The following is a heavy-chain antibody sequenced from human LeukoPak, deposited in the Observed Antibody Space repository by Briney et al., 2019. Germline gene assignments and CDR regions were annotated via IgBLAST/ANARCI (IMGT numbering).Heavy chain of an antibody. V-gene: IGHV1-46*01. D-gene: IGHD3-10*01. Sequence: ASVKVSCKASGGTFSSYAISWVRQAPGRGLEWMGIINPSGGSTSYAQKFQGRVTMTRDTSTTTVYMELSSLRSEDTAVYYCAKVKPMVRGVDYYGLDVWGQGTTVTVSS. CDR3: AKVKPMVRGVDYYGLDV. CDR1: GGTFSSYA. CDR2: INPSGGST. J-gene: IGHJ6*02.